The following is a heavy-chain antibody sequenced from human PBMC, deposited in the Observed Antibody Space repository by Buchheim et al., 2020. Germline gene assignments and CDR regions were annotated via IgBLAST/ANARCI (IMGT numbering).Heavy chain of an antibody. CDR1: GGSISSTNYY. J-gene: IGHJ4*02. D-gene: IGHD4-23*01. V-gene: IGHV4-39*01. CDR2: IYSSGNT. CDR3: ASLRWRFSYYFDY. Sequence: QLQLQESGPGLVKPSETLSLSCTVSGGSISSTNYYWGWIRQPPGKGLEWIGSIYSSGNTYYNPSLKSRVIISVDTSKNQFSLKLSSVTAADTAIYYCASLRWRFSYYFDYWGQGTL.